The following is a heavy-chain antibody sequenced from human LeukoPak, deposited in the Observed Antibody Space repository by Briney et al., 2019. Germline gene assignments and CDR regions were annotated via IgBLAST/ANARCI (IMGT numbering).Heavy chain of an antibody. V-gene: IGHV3-9*01. J-gene: IGHJ4*02. CDR3: AKEGATQYYYVSSGYLAY. CDR1: RFTFDDYA. D-gene: IGHD3-22*01. Sequence: PGGSLRLSCAASRFTFDDYAMHWVRQAPGKGLEWVSGNSWNSGSIGYADSVKGRFTISRDNAKNSLYLQMNSLRAEGTALYYCAKEGATQYYYVSSGYLAYWGQGTLVTVSS. CDR2: NSWNSGSI.